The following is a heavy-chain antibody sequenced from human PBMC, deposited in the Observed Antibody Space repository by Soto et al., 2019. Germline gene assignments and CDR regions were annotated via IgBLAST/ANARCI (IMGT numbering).Heavy chain of an antibody. CDR3: AREGGGAGLGY. D-gene: IGHD1-26*01. V-gene: IGHV4-61*01. J-gene: IGHJ4*02. CDR1: GGSVSSGSYY. Sequence: SETLSLTCTVSGGSVSSGSYYWSWIRQPPGKGLEWIGYIYYSGSTNYNPSLKSRVTISVDTSKNQFSLKLSSVTAADTAVYYCAREGGGAGLGYWGQGTLVTVSS. CDR2: IYYSGST.